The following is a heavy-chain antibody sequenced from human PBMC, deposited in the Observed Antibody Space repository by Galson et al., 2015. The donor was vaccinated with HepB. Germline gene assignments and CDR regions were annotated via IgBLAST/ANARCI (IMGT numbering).Heavy chain of an antibody. CDR1: GFTFSSYA. D-gene: IGHD3-10*01. J-gene: IGHJ4*02. V-gene: IGHV3-30-3*01. Sequence: SLRLSCAASGFTFSSYAMHWVRQAPGKGLEWVAVISYDGSNKYYADSVKGRFTISRGNSKNTLYLQMNSLRAEDTAVYYCARGEPMVRGVIGYWGQGTLVTVSS. CDR3: ARGEPMVRGVIGY. CDR2: ISYDGSNK.